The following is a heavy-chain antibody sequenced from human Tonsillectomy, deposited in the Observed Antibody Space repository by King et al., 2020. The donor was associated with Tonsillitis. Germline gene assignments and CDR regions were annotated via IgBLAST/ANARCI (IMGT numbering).Heavy chain of an antibody. CDR3: ARQGVGRLRTLDV. J-gene: IGHJ6*04. Sequence: QVQLQQWGAGLLKPSETLSLTCAVSGKSFRGYYWSWIRQPPGKGLEWIGEINASGSTNYNPSINRVTISIDTSKNQLSLRLSSVTAADTAIYYCARQGVGRLRTLDVWGKGTTVIVSS. CDR1: GKSFRGYY. V-gene: IGHV4-34*01. D-gene: IGHD1-26*01. CDR2: INASGST.